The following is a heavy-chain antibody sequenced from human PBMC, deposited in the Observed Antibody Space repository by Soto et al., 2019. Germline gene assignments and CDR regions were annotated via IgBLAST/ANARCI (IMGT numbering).Heavy chain of an antibody. CDR2: ISSSSSYI. D-gene: IGHD2-21*02. J-gene: IGHJ4*02. V-gene: IGHV3-21*01. Sequence: GGSLRLSCAASGFTFSSYSMNWVRQAPGKGLEWGSSISSSSSYIYYAESVKGRLTISGDNAKNSLYLQMNSLRAEGTAVYYCARKPYCGGDCYSDYWGQGTLVTVSS. CDR3: ARKPYCGGDCYSDY. CDR1: GFTFSSYS.